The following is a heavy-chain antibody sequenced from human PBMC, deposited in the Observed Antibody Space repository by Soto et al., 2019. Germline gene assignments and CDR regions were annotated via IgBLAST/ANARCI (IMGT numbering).Heavy chain of an antibody. V-gene: IGHV3-23*01. CDR3: AKQRAGYGSGSDTFYFDF. D-gene: IGHD3-10*01. J-gene: IGHJ4*02. CDR2: LSGSGGTT. CDR1: GFTFSTYA. Sequence: PGGPLRLSCSTSGFTFSTYAMNWVRQAPGKGLEWVSALSGSGGTTYYADSVRGRFTISRDNSKNTLFLQMSSLRAEDTALYYCAKQRAGYGSGSDTFYFDFWGQGTLVTVSS.